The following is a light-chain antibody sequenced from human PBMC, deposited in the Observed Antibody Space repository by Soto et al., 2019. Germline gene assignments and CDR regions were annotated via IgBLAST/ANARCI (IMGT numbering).Light chain of an antibody. V-gene: IGKV3-11*01. J-gene: IGKJ1*01. CDR2: DAS. Sequence: EIVLTQSPATLSLSPGEGATLSCGASQSVSGFLAWYQQKPGQAPRLLIYDASHRATGIPARFSGSGSGTDFTLTISSLEPEDFAVYYCQQRREWPRTFGQGTKVEIK. CDR1: QSVSGF. CDR3: QQRREWPRT.